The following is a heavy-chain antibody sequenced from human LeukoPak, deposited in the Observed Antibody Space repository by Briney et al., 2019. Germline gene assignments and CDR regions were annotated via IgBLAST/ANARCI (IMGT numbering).Heavy chain of an antibody. CDR2: IYHSGST. V-gene: IGHV4-59*12. Sequence: SETLSLTCTVSGGSISSCYWSWIRQPPGKGLEWIGRIYHSGSTYYNPSLKSRVTISVDTSKNQFSLKLNSVTAADTAVYYCARDWRITMVRGGYYFDYWGQGTLVTVSS. CDR1: GGSISSCY. J-gene: IGHJ4*02. D-gene: IGHD3-10*01. CDR3: ARDWRITMVRGGYYFDY.